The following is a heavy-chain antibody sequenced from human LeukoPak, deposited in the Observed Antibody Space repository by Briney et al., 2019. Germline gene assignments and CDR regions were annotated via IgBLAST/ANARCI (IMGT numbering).Heavy chain of an antibody. J-gene: IGHJ5*02. CDR3: AKEKDYYGSGSYFNWFDP. Sequence: PGGSLRLSCAASGFTFSSYGMHWVRQAPGKGLEWVAFIRYDGSNKYYADSMKGRFTISRDNSKNTLYLQMNSLRAEDTAVYYCAKEKDYYGSGSYFNWFDPWGQGTLVTVSS. CDR1: GFTFSSYG. D-gene: IGHD3-10*01. V-gene: IGHV3-30*02. CDR2: IRYDGSNK.